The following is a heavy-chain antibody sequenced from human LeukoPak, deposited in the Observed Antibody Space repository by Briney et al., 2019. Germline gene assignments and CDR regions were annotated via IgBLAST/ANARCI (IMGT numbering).Heavy chain of an antibody. CDR1: GGSFSGYY. Sequence: SETLPLTCAVYGGSFSGYYWSWIRQPPGKGLEWMGEINHSGSTNYNPSLKSRVTISVDTSKNQFSLKLSSVTAADTAVYYCARLRGFGASNYYYYMDVWGKGTTVTISS. D-gene: IGHD3-10*01. CDR3: ARLRGFGASNYYYYMDV. CDR2: INHSGST. V-gene: IGHV4-34*01. J-gene: IGHJ6*03.